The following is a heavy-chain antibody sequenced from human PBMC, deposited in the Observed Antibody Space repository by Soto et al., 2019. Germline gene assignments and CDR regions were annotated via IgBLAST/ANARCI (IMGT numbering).Heavy chain of an antibody. V-gene: IGHV3-23*01. CDR1: GFTFSTFA. Sequence: PGGSRRRSCAASGFTFSTFAMNWVRQAQGTGLEWVSGLPGGSGVTFYAVSVKVRFTPSSDDSENTLFLQMCSLRADDTAKYYCAKSRSTNYLDFWGPGTLVTVSS. D-gene: IGHD1-26*01. CDR3: AKSRSTNYLDF. CDR2: LPGGSGVT. J-gene: IGHJ4*02.